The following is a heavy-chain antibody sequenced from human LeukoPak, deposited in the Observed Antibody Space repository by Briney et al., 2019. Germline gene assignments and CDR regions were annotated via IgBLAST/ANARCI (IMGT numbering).Heavy chain of an antibody. J-gene: IGHJ3*02. CDR1: GASISSSY. Sequence: SGTLSLTCTVSGASISSSYWSWVRQPPGKGLEWMGFIYYNGNTNSNPSLKSRVTISADTSKNQFSLKLTSVTAADTAVYYCVRGNYDNRGYSNAFDIWGQGAMVTVSS. D-gene: IGHD3-22*01. V-gene: IGHV4-59*01. CDR3: VRGNYDNRGYSNAFDI. CDR2: IYYNGNT.